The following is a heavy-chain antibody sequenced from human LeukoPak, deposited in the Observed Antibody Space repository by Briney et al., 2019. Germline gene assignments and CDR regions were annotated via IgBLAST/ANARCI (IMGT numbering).Heavy chain of an antibody. J-gene: IGHJ4*02. Sequence: PGGSLRLSCVASGFTFSNAWLCWVRQAPGKGREWVGRIKSKTDGGTTEYAPPLRGRYTISRDDSKNTMYQQMNSLKTEDTAVYYCTTGKWGSYRYGYLDWGGQGTLVTV. V-gene: IGHV3-15*01. CDR2: IKSKTDGGTT. D-gene: IGHD3-16*02. CDR3: TTGKWGSYRYGYLDW. CDR1: GFTFSNAW.